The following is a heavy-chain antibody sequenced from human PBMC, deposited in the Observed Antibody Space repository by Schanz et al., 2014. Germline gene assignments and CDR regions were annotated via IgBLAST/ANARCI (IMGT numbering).Heavy chain of an antibody. Sequence: QVQLVQPGAEAKKPGASVKVSCKASGHTFTSHGISWVRQAPGQGLEWMGWITAYNGDTNYALKLQGRVTMTTDTSTGTAYMELRSLRSDDTALYYCTRGGYSYALSAFDIWGQGTMVTVSS. CDR1: GHTFTSHG. D-gene: IGHD5-18*01. CDR3: TRGGYSYALSAFDI. CDR2: ITAYNGDT. J-gene: IGHJ3*02. V-gene: IGHV1-18*01.